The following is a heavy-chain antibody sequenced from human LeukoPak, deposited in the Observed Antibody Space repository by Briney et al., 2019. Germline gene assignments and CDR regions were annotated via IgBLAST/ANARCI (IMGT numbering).Heavy chain of an antibody. Sequence: GGSLRLSCAASGVTFSSYGMHWVRQAPGKGLEWVGVISYDGSNKIYADSVKGRFTISRDDSKNTVYLQMNSLRVEDTAVYYCAKDEEEYDSSGYYHIDYWGQGTLVTVSS. CDR1: GVTFSSYG. J-gene: IGHJ4*02. CDR3: AKDEEEYDSSGYYHIDY. D-gene: IGHD3-22*01. V-gene: IGHV3-30*18. CDR2: ISYDGSNK.